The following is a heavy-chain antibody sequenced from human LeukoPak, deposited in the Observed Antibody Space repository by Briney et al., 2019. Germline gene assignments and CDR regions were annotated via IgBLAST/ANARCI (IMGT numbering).Heavy chain of an antibody. CDR2: IYYSGST. V-gene: IGHV4-31*03. J-gene: IGHJ3*02. Sequence: SQTLSLTCTVSGGSISSGGYYWSWIRQHPGKGLEWIGYIYYSGSTYYNPSLKSRVTISVDTSKNQFSLKLSSVTAADTAVYYCAREGDYYDSSGRFDAFDIWGQGTMVTVSS. D-gene: IGHD3-22*01. CDR1: GGSISSGGYY. CDR3: AREGDYYDSSGRFDAFDI.